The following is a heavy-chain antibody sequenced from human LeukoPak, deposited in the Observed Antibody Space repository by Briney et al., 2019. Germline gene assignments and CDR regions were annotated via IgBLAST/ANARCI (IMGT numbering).Heavy chain of an antibody. CDR2: FDPEDGEI. Sequence: ASVKVSCKVSGYTLTELFINWVRQTPGKGLEWMGGFDPEDGEIIYAQKFQGRVTITEDTPTDTAYMELRSLRSEDTAVYYCATCSGVGHPQGYDSSRNWFDPWGQGTLVTVSS. J-gene: IGHJ5*02. D-gene: IGHD3-22*01. CDR1: GYTLTELF. V-gene: IGHV1-24*01. CDR3: ATCSGVGHPQGYDSSRNWFDP.